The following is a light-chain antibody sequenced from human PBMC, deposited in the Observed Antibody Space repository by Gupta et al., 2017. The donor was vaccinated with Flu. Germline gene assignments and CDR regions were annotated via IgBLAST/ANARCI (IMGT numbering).Light chain of an antibody. CDR1: QSVLYSSNNKNY. V-gene: IGKV4-1*01. J-gene: IGKJ1*01. CDR2: WAS. CDR3: HQDDSSPQT. Sequence: DIVMTQSPDSLAVSLGERATINCKSSQSVLYSSNNKNYFAWYQQKPGQPPKLLFYWASTREFGVPDRFSGSGSGTDFTLTISSLQAEDVAVYYCHQDDSSPQTFGQGTKVEIK.